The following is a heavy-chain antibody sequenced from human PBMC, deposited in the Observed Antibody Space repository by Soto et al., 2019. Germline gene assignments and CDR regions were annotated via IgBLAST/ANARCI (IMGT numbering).Heavy chain of an antibody. D-gene: IGHD3-10*01. CDR1: GGSISGSSHY. V-gene: IGHV4-39*02. CDR3: ANSSSGRYYYFDY. J-gene: IGHJ4*02. Sequence: QLQLQESGPGLVKPSETLSLTCTVSGGSISGSSHYWGWIRQPPGKGLEWIGSIYYSGSTYYNPSLKSRVTTSVDTATNPFSLKFSSVPPSDTAVYYCANSSSGRYYYFDYWGQGTLVTVSS. CDR2: IYYSGST.